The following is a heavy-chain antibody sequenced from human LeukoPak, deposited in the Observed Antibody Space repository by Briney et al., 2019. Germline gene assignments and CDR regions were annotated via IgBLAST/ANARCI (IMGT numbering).Heavy chain of an antibody. CDR3: ARVDIVVVPAAMLSRYYYYYGMDV. J-gene: IGHJ6*02. CDR1: GGSFTGYY. D-gene: IGHD2-2*03. V-gene: IGHV4-34*01. CDR2: INHSGST. Sequence: PSETLSLTCAVYGGSFTGYYWSWIRQPPGKGLEWIGEINHSGSTNYNPSLKSRVTISVDTSKNQFSLKLSSVTAADTAVYYCARVDIVVVPAAMLSRYYYYYGMDVWGQGTTVTVSS.